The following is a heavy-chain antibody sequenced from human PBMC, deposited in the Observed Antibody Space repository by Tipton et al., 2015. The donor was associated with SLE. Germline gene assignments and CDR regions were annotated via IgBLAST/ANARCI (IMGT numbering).Heavy chain of an antibody. CDR3: ARDSKWLAFDY. Sequence: TLSLTCTVSGGSISSHYWSWIRQPPGKGLEWIGYIYYSGSTNYNPFLKSRVTISVDTSKNQFSLKLSSVTAADTAVYYCARDSKWLAFDYWGQGTLVTVSS. CDR1: GGSISSHY. CDR2: IYYSGST. D-gene: IGHD6-19*01. V-gene: IGHV4-59*11. J-gene: IGHJ4*02.